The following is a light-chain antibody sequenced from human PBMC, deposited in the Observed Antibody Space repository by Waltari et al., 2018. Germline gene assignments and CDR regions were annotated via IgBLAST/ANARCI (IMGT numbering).Light chain of an antibody. CDR3: QQYYSYPPLT. Sequence: AIRITQSPSSLSAPTGDRVTITCRASQGISSYLAWYQQKPGKAPKLLIYAASTLQSGVPSRFSGSGSGTDFTLTISCLQSEDFATYYCQQYYSYPPLTFGGGTKVEIK. V-gene: IGKV1-8*01. J-gene: IGKJ4*01. CDR2: AAS. CDR1: QGISSY.